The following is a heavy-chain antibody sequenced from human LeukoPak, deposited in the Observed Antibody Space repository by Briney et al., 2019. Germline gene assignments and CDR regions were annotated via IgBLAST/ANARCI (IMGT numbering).Heavy chain of an antibody. CDR3: ARHDYGDYFGY. V-gene: IGHV1-69*04. J-gene: IGHJ4*02. D-gene: IGHD4-17*01. CDR1: GGTFSSYA. Sequence: GASVKVSCKASGGTFSSYAISWVRQAPGQGLEWMGRIIPIFGIANYAQKFQGRVTITADKSTSTVYMKLSSVRSEDRAVYYCARHDYGDYFGYWGQGTLVTVSS. CDR2: IIPIFGIA.